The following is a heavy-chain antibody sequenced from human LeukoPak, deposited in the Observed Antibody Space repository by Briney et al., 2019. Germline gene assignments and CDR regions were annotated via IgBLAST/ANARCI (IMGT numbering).Heavy chain of an antibody. Sequence: GGSLRLSCAASGFTFSNYAMSWVRQAPGKGLEWVSGISGSGDSTYYADSVRGRFTISRDNSENTLHVQMNSLRPEDTAVYYCARDAVRGVRFDYWGQGTLVTVSS. D-gene: IGHD3-10*01. J-gene: IGHJ4*02. V-gene: IGHV3-23*01. CDR2: ISGSGDST. CDR3: ARDAVRGVRFDY. CDR1: GFTFSNYA.